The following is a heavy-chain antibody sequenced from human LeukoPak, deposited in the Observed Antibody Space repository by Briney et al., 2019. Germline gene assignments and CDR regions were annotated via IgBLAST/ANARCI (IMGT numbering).Heavy chain of an antibody. D-gene: IGHD3-10*01. CDR1: GGTFSSYA. Sequence: SVKVSCKASGGTFSSYAISWVRQAPGQGLEWMGGIIPIFGTANYAQKFQGRVTITADESTSTAYMELSSLRSDDTAVYYCARGSGRPNSYYYYMDVWGKGTTVTISS. CDR3: ARGSGRPNSYYYYMDV. CDR2: IIPIFGTA. J-gene: IGHJ6*03. V-gene: IGHV1-69*01.